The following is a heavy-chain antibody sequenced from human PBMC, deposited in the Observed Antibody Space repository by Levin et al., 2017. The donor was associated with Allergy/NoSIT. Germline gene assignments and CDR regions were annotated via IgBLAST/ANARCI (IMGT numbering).Heavy chain of an antibody. CDR1: GFTFSSYG. D-gene: IGHD3-3*01. J-gene: IGHJ4*02. Sequence: LSLTCAASGFTFSSYGMHWVRQAPGKGLEWVAVIWYDGSNKYYADSVKGRFTISRDNSKNTLYLQMNSLRAEDTAVYYCARANFGVAYPDYWGQGTLVTVSS. V-gene: IGHV3-33*01. CDR2: IWYDGSNK. CDR3: ARANFGVAYPDY.